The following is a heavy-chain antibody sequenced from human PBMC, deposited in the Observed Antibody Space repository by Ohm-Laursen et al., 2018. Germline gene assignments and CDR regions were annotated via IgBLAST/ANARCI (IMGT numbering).Heavy chain of an antibody. CDR3: ARGLYSYDSSGYPAL. CDR1: GFTFSSYT. J-gene: IGHJ4*02. CDR2: ISGSSNFI. D-gene: IGHD3-22*01. Sequence: SLRLSCTASGFTFSSYTMNWVRQAPGQGLECVSSISGSSNFIHYADSVKGRFTISRDNAKNSLYLQMNSLRAEDTAVYFCARGLYSYDSSGYPALWGQGTLVTVSS. V-gene: IGHV3-21*01.